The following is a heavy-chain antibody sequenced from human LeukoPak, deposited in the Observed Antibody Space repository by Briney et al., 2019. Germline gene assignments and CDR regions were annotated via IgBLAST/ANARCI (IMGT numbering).Heavy chain of an antibody. Sequence: ASVTVSCKASGGTFSSYAISWVRQAPGQGLEWMGRIIPILGIANYAQKFQGRVTITADKSTSTAYMELSSLRADDTAVYYCVRVETVVVPAAIVAGDYYYYMDGWGKGTTVTVSS. CDR2: IIPILGIA. J-gene: IGHJ6*03. V-gene: IGHV1-69*04. D-gene: IGHD2-2*02. CDR3: VRVETVVVPAAIVAGDYYYYMDG. CDR1: GGTFSSYA.